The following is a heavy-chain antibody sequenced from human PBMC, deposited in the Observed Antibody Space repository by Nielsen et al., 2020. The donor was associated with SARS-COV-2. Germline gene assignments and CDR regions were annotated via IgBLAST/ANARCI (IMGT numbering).Heavy chain of an antibody. D-gene: IGHD3-9*01. CDR1: GGTFSSYA. V-gene: IGHV1-69*13. Sequence: SVKVSCKASGGTFSSYAISWVRQAPGQGLEWMGGIIPIFGTANYAQKFQGRVTITADESTSTAYMELSSLRSEDTAVHYCARVNAYYDILTGHDYFDYWGQGTLVTVSS. CDR2: IIPIFGTA. J-gene: IGHJ4*02. CDR3: ARVNAYYDILTGHDYFDY.